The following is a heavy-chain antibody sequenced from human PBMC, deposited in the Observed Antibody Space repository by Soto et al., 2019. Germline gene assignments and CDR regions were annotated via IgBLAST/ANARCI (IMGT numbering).Heavy chain of an antibody. CDR2: ISYDGSNK. CDR3: ARESRDCSGGSCYRHGFYYGMDV. CDR1: GFTFSSYA. Sequence: QVQLVESGGGVVQPGRSLRLSCAASGFTFSSYAMHWVRQAPGKGLEWVAVISYDGSNKYYADSVKGRFTISRDNSKNTLYLQMNSLRAEDTAVYYCARESRDCSGGSCYRHGFYYGMDVWGQGTTVTVSS. V-gene: IGHV3-30-3*01. D-gene: IGHD2-15*01. J-gene: IGHJ6*02.